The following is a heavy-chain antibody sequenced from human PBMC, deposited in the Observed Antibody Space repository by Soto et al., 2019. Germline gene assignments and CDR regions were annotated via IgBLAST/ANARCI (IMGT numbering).Heavy chain of an antibody. CDR3: AKDGYCSVSSCLAWDYYYGMDV. Sequence: QVQLVESRGGVVQPGRSLRLSCAASGFIFSSYDMHWVRQAPGKGLEWVAVISHDGSNKYYADSVRGRFTISRDNSKNTLFLQMNSLRAEDTAVYYCAKDGYCSVSSCLAWDYYYGMDVWGQGTTVTVSS. CDR2: ISHDGSNK. V-gene: IGHV3-30*18. D-gene: IGHD2-15*01. J-gene: IGHJ6*02. CDR1: GFIFSSYD.